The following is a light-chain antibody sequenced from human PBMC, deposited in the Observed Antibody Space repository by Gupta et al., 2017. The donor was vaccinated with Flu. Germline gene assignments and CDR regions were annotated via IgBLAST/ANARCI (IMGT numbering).Light chain of an antibody. CDR3: SSDRNSCTPGV. J-gene: IGLJ3*02. V-gene: IGLV2-14*01. Sequence: DVGTHNYVCWYQQHPGKAPKLIIYEVTNRPSGVSNRFSGAKSGNTASLTISGLQAEDEADYYCSSDRNSCTPGVFGGGTRVTVL. CDR1: DVGTHNY. CDR2: EVT.